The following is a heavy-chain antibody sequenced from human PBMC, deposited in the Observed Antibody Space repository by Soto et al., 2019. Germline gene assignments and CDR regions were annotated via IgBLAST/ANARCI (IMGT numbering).Heavy chain of an antibody. J-gene: IGHJ3*02. D-gene: IGHD5-12*01. Sequence: QVKLVQSGAQVKKPGASVKVSCKASGYTFDNYALHWVRQAPGRRLEWMGWIHAGNGYTKYSQSVQGRVTITRDTSASTVHMDLSSLRAEDTAVYDCATVQYSGYDFKLAFDIWGQGTMVTVSS. V-gene: IGHV1-3*01. CDR3: ATVQYSGYDFKLAFDI. CDR1: GYTFDNYA. CDR2: IHAGNGYT.